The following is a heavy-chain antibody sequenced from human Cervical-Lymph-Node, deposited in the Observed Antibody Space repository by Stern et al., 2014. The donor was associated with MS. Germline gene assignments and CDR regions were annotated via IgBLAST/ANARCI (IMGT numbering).Heavy chain of an antibody. V-gene: IGHV1-18*01. CDR2: ISTYNGRT. CDR3: ARRSGSYSFDY. Sequence: QVQLVQSGAEVKKPGASVKVSCKPTGYTFTNYGISWVRQAPGQGLEWMGLISTYNGRTNYAQKLQGRLTMTRDTSTSTAYMDLRSLTSDDTAVYYCARRSGSYSFDYWGQGTLVTVSS. CDR1: GYTFTNYG. J-gene: IGHJ4*02. D-gene: IGHD1-26*01.